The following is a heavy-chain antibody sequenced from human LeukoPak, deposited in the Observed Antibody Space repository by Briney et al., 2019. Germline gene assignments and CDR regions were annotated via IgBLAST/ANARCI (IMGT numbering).Heavy chain of an antibody. V-gene: IGHV3-21*01. D-gene: IGHD2-15*01. J-gene: IGHJ4*02. CDR3: ARLFGGGFGKGYFDY. Sequence: GGSLRLSCAASGFTFSSYAMDWVRQAPGKGLEWVSSISSSSSYIYYADSVKGRFTISRDDAKNSLYLQMNSLRAEDTAVYYCARLFGGGFGKGYFDYSGQGTLVTVSS. CDR2: ISSSSSYI. CDR1: GFTFSSYA.